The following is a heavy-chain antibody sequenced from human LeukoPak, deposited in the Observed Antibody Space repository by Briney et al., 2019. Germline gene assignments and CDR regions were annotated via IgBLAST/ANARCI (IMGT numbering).Heavy chain of an antibody. CDR1: GFTISRHY. V-gene: IGHV3-53*01. D-gene: IGHD5-24*01. J-gene: IGHJ4*02. CDR2: SYSGGSR. CDR3: ARGPDVDGYIHAPFDY. Sequence: PGGSLRLSCAASGFTISRHYMSWVRQAPGKGLEWLALSYSGGSRYYADSVEGRFTISRDNSKSMLFLQMTSLRADDTAVYYCARGPDVDGYIHAPFDYRGQGALVTVSS.